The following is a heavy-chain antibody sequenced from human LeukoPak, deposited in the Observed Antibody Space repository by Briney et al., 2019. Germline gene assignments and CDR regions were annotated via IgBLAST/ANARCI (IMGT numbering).Heavy chain of an antibody. J-gene: IGHJ4*02. V-gene: IGHV4-38-2*01. CDR1: GYSIGSGYY. CDR3: ATTGTMALFDY. CDR2: IYHSGST. D-gene: IGHD1-7*01. Sequence: SETLSLTCAVSGYSIGSGYYWGWIRQPPGKGLELIGSIYHSGSTYYNPSLKSRVTISVDTSKNQFSLKLSSVTAADTAVYYCATTGTMALFDYWGQGTLVTVSS.